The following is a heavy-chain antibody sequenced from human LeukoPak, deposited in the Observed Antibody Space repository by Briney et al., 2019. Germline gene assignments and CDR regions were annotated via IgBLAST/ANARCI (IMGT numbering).Heavy chain of an antibody. CDR3: ARRPGYGAFDI. D-gene: IGHD1-1*01. Sequence: SXTLSLTCAVSGYSMRSGYYWGWIRPPPGKGGEWILTIYHSGSTSSLPSLKSRVPISLDTSKHQFSLNLSSVTAADTAVYYCARRPGYGAFDIWGQGTMVTGSS. CDR2: IYHSGST. V-gene: IGHV4-38-2*01. CDR1: GYSMRSGYY. J-gene: IGHJ3*02.